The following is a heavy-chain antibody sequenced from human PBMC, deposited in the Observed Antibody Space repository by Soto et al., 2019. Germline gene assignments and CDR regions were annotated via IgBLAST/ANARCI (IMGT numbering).Heavy chain of an antibody. J-gene: IGHJ6*03. Sequence: PSQTLSLTCAISGDSVSSNSAAWNWIRQSPSRGLEWLGRTYYRSKWYNDYAVSVKSRITINPDTSKNQFSLQLNSVTPEDTAVYYCARVSRVSGITGTKGRSHYYYYMDVWGKGTTVTVSS. CDR2: TYYRSKWYN. CDR1: GDSVSSNSAA. CDR3: ARVSRVSGITGTKGRSHYYYYMDV. V-gene: IGHV6-1*01. D-gene: IGHD1-20*01.